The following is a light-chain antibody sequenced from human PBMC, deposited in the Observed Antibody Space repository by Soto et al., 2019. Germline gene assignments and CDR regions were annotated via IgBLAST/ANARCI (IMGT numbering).Light chain of an antibody. CDR1: ENVGTN. CDR3: QQYNNWGLS. J-gene: IGKJ4*01. V-gene: IGKV3D-15*01. CDR2: GSS. Sequence: IVLAQSPDTLSMSPGERVTLSCRASENVGTNLAWYQQRPGQPPRLLIYGSSTRATGISATFSGSGSRTEFTLTISSLQSEDSAVYYCQQYNNWGLSFGGGTKVDIK.